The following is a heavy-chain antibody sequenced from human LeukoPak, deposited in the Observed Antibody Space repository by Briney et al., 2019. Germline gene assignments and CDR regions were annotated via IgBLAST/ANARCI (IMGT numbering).Heavy chain of an antibody. J-gene: IGHJ4*02. CDR1: GGSISSNNW. CDR3: ASGDSSGWSYEHDY. CDR2: IYHSGNT. V-gene: IGHV4-4*02. D-gene: IGHD6-19*01. Sequence: SETLSLTCAVSGGSISSNNWWSWVRQPPGRGLGWIGEIYHSGNTKYNPSLKSRVTISVDKSNNQFSLKLTSVTAADTAVYFCASGDSSGWSYEHDYWGQGTQVTVSS.